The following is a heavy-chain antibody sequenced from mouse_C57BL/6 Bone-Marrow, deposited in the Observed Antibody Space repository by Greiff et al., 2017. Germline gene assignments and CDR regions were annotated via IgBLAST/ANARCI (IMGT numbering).Heavy chain of an antibody. D-gene: IGHD2-1*01. V-gene: IGHV1-82*01. CDR3: ARGVLYGNSWYFDV. J-gene: IGHJ1*03. CDR1: GYAFSSSW. CDR2: IYPGDGDT. Sequence: QVQLQQSGPELVKPGASVKISCKASGYAFSSSWMNWVKQRPGKGLEWIGRIYPGDGDTNYNGKFKGKATLTADKSSSTAYMQLSSLTSEDSAVYFCARGVLYGNSWYFDVWGTGTTVTVSS.